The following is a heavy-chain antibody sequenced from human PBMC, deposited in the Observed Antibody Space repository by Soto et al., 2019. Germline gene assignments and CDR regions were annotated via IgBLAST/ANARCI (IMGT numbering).Heavy chain of an antibody. V-gene: IGHV4-59*01. Sequence: SETLSLTGRVSGCSMREYFWSWIRQSPGKGLEWIGYIYYLGSTDHNPSLKSRVTISVDTSKRQFSLRLTSVTAADTAVYYCARDGYDGSGSPYPAYWGPGTQVTVSS. J-gene: IGHJ4*02. CDR1: GCSMREYF. D-gene: IGHD3-10*01. CDR2: IYYLGST. CDR3: ARDGYDGSGSPYPAY.